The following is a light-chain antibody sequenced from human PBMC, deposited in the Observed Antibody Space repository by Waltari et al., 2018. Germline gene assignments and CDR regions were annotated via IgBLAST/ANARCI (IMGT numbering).Light chain of an antibody. CDR1: NHDVGTYHL. Sequence: QSALTPPAPMSASPGQSLTISCTATNHDVGTYHLASWYQQHPGRAPKLLIFQGTKWPSVVSGRFSGSKSADTASLTISGLQPEDEADYYCCSYAGTWLFGGGTKVTVL. J-gene: IGLJ3*02. V-gene: IGLV2-23*01. CDR2: QGT. CDR3: CSYAGTWL.